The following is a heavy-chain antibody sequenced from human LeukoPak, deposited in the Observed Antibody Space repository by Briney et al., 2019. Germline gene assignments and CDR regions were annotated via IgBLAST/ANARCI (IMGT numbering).Heavy chain of an antibody. CDR1: GGSISNSNYY. Sequence: PSETLSLTCTVSGGSISNSNYYWGWIRQPPGKGLEWIGSIYYSGSTYYNPSLKSRVTISVDTSKNQFSLKLSSVTAADTAVYFRARLAIVGATTGNLDYWGQGTLVTVSS. J-gene: IGHJ4*02. CDR2: IYYSGST. CDR3: ARLAIVGATTGNLDY. D-gene: IGHD1-26*01. V-gene: IGHV4-39*01.